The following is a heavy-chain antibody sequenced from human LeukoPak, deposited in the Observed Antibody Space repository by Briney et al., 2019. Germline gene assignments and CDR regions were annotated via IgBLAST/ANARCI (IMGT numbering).Heavy chain of an antibody. CDR2: INPSGGST. V-gene: IGHV1-46*01. Sequence: ASVNVSCKASGYTFTSYYIHWVRQAPGQGLEWMGIINPSGGSTSYAQKFQGRVTMTRDMSTSTVYMELSSLRSEDTAVYYCARGTVAARLFDYWGQGTLVTVSS. CDR1: GYTFTSYY. D-gene: IGHD6-6*01. J-gene: IGHJ4*02. CDR3: ARGTVAARLFDY.